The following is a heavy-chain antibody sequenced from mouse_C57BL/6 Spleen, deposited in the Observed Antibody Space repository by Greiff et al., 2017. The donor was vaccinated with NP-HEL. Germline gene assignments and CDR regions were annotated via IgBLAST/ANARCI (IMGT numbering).Heavy chain of an antibody. V-gene: IGHV1-54*01. CDR1: GYAFTNYL. J-gene: IGHJ3*01. Sequence: QVQLKQSGAELVRPGTSVKVSCKASGYAFTNYLIEWVKQRPGQGLEWIGVINPGSGGTNYNEKFKGKATLTADKSSSTAYMQLSSLTSEDSAVYFCALSTMVTTRGVWFAYWGQGTLVTVSA. D-gene: IGHD2-2*01. CDR3: ALSTMVTTRGVWFAY. CDR2: INPGSGGT.